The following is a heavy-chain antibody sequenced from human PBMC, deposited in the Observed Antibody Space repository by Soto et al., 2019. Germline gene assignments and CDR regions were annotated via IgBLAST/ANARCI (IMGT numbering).Heavy chain of an antibody. CDR2: INPRNGAT. D-gene: IGHD1-26*01. J-gene: IGHJ6*02. V-gene: IGHV1-2*02. CDR1: GYSFIAYY. Sequence: AASVKVSCKASGYSFIAYYMHWMRQAPGQGPEWMGWINPRNGATNYAQRFQGRVSVTRDTSINTAYLELSRLRSDDTAVYYCARLPPPGLYYMRMDVWGQGTTVTVSS. CDR3: ARLPPPGLYYMRMDV.